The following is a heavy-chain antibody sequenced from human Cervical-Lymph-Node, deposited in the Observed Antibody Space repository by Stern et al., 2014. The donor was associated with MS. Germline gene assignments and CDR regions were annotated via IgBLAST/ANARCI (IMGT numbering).Heavy chain of an antibody. CDR2: ITYDGKNE. D-gene: IGHD3-16*01. CDR1: GFNFRSYA. Sequence: VQLVESGGGVVQPGRPLRLSCAASGFNFRSYAMNWVRQAPGKGLEWVAVITYDGKNEYYVDSVKGRFTISRNNSKNTLFLQMNSLRTEDTAVYYCARERFRGMDVWGRGTTVIVS. J-gene: IGHJ6*02. V-gene: IGHV3-30*04. CDR3: ARERFRGMDV.